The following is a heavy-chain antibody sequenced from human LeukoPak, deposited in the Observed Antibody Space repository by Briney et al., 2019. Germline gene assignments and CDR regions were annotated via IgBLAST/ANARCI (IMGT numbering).Heavy chain of an antibody. CDR2: IYYSGST. CDR3: ASINDYYFDY. Sequence: SETLSLTCTVSGGSISSGGYYWSWIRQHPGKGLEWIGYIYYSGSTYYNPPLKSRVTISVDTSKNQFSLKLSSVTAADTAVYYCASINDYYFDYWGQGTLVTVSS. CDR1: GGSISSGGYY. V-gene: IGHV4-31*03. D-gene: IGHD3-3*01. J-gene: IGHJ4*02.